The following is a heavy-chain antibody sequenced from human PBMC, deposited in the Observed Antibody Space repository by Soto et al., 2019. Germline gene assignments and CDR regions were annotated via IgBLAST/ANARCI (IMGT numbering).Heavy chain of an antibody. D-gene: IGHD6-13*01. CDR1: GDTFTSYY. CDR2: INPSGGST. Sequence: ASVKVSCKASGDTFTSYYMHWVRQAPGQGLEWMGIINPSGGSTSYAQKFQGRVTMTRDTSTSTVYMELSSLRSEDTAVYYCAMGIAAAGSFEYWGQGTLVTVSS. V-gene: IGHV1-46*01. CDR3: AMGIAAAGSFEY. J-gene: IGHJ4*02.